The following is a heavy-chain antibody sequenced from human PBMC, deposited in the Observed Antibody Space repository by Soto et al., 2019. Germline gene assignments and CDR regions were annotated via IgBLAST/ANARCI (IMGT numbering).Heavy chain of an antibody. J-gene: IGHJ4*01. Sequence: GGSLRLSCAGSGFTFSSYGIHWVRQAPGKGLEWVALISYDGGNEKYTESVKDRFTISRDDSHNVAYLQMSSLRTEDTAMYYCAKDRYSGTYPTDFDYWGQGSLGTVSP. CDR3: AKDRYSGTYPTDFDY. D-gene: IGHD1-26*01. V-gene: IGHV3-30*18. CDR1: GFTFSSYG. CDR2: ISYDGGNE.